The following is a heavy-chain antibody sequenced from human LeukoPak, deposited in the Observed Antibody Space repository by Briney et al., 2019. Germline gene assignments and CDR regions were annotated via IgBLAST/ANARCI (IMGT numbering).Heavy chain of an antibody. J-gene: IGHJ4*02. Sequence: GGSLRLSCAASGFTFSNYAMSWVRQAPGKGLEWASAISGSGGSTYYADSVKGRFTFSRDNSKNTLYLQMNSLRAEDTAVYYCAKGGDYDSSGYDSDYWGQGTLVTVSS. CDR3: AKGGDYDSSGYDSDY. D-gene: IGHD3-22*01. V-gene: IGHV3-23*01. CDR2: ISGSGGST. CDR1: GFTFSNYA.